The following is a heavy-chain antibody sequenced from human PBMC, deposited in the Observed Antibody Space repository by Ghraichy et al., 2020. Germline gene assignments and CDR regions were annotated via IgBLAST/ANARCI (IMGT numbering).Heavy chain of an antibody. Sequence: SQTLSLTCAVSGYSISSGYYWGWIRQPPGKGLEWIGSIYHSGSTYYNPSLKSRVTISVDTSKNQFSLKLRSVTAADTAVYYCARSGITTNYYYFDYWGQGTLVTVSS. CDR2: IYHSGST. CDR3: ARSGITTNYYYFDY. D-gene: IGHD3-22*01. CDR1: GYSISSGYY. V-gene: IGHV4-38-2*01. J-gene: IGHJ4*02.